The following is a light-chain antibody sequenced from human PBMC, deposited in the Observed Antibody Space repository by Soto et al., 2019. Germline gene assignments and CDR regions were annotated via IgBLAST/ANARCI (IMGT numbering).Light chain of an antibody. V-gene: IGLV2-14*03. CDR2: DVS. CDR3: TSYTSSTTLV. CDR1: SSDVGGYTY. J-gene: IGLJ2*01. Sequence: QSALTQPASVSGSPGQSITISCTGTSSDVGGYTYVSWYQHHPGKAPKLMIFDVSNRPSGVSSRFSGSKSGNTASLTISGLQAEDEADYYCTSYTSSTTLVFGGGTQLTVL.